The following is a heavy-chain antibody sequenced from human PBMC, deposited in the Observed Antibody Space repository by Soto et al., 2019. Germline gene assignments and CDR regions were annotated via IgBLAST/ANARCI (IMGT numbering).Heavy chain of an antibody. CDR2: IYKSATT. CDR1: GDSISNLDYF. D-gene: IGHD7-27*01. Sequence: PSETLSLTCSVSGDSISNLDYFWAWIRQPPGQALEYIGYIYKSATTYYNPSFESRVAISVDTSKSQFSRNVTSVTDADTAVYFCARGRYCLTGRCFPNWFDSWGQGALVTVSS. J-gene: IGHJ5*01. CDR3: ARGRYCLTGRCFPNWFDS. V-gene: IGHV4-30-4*01.